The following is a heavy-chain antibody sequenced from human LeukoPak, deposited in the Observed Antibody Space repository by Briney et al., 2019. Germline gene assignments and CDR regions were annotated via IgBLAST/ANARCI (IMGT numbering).Heavy chain of an antibody. Sequence: SETLSLTCSVSGGSVSTYYWSWIRQPPGKGLEWVGSIHESGSSNSNSSLKSRVTISLDTSKNQFSLRLSSVIVADTAVYYCARGDGQYYYDSSGDFYNDYWDQGTLVKVSS. CDR3: ARGDGQYYYDSSGDFYNDY. D-gene: IGHD3-22*01. CDR2: IHESGSS. J-gene: IGHJ4*02. V-gene: IGHV4-59*02. CDR1: GGSVSTYY.